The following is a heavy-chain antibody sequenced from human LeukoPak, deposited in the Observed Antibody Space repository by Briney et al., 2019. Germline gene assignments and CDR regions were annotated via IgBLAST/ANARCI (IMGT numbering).Heavy chain of an antibody. J-gene: IGHJ4*02. CDR3: ARAVRITIFGVVIKDPYYFDY. Sequence: ASVKVSCKASGYTFTSYGISWVRQAPGQGLEWMGWISAYNGNTNYAQKLQGRVTMTTDTSTSTAYMELRSLRSDDTAVYYCARAVRITIFGVVIKDPYYFDYWGQGTLVTVSS. CDR1: GYTFTSYG. D-gene: IGHD3-3*01. V-gene: IGHV1-18*01. CDR2: ISAYNGNT.